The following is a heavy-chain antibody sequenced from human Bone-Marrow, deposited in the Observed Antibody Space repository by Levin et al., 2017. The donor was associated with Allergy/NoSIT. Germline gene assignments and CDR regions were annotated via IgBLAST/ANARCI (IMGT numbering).Heavy chain of an antibody. J-gene: IGHJ4*02. Sequence: SETLSLTCTVSGGSISSSSYYWGWIRQPPGKGLEWIGSIYYSGSTYYNPSLKSRVTISVDTSKNQFSLKLSSVTAADTAVYYCARLADGGFDYWGQGTLVTVSS. CDR3: ARLADGGFDY. CDR1: GGSISSSSYY. V-gene: IGHV4-39*01. CDR2: IYYSGST. D-gene: IGHD4-23*01.